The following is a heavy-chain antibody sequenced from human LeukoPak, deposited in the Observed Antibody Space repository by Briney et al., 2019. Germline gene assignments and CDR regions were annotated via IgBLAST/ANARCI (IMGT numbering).Heavy chain of an antibody. Sequence: GESLKISCKGSGYSFTSQWISWVRQMPGRGLEWIGRTDPSDSYTNYSPSFQGHVTISTDRSISTAYLQWSSLEASDTAMYYSAMGGIAVTGRKPDFDYWGQGTLVTVSS. CDR2: TDPSDSYT. J-gene: IGHJ4*02. CDR1: GYSFTSQW. D-gene: IGHD6-19*01. V-gene: IGHV5-10-1*01. CDR3: AMGGIAVTGRKPDFDY.